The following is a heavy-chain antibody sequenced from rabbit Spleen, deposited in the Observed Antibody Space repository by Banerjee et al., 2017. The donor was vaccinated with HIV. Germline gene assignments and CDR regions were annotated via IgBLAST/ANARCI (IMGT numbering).Heavy chain of an antibody. V-gene: IGHV1S45*01. J-gene: IGHJ4*01. CDR1: GFSFSSSYY. CDR3: ARDGAKSSVYADYLDL. Sequence: QEQLVESGGDLVQPEGSLTLTCTASGFSFSSSYYMCWVRQAPGKGLEWIACIYAGSSGSTYYASWVNGRFSISRSTSLNTVTLQMTSLTAADTATYFCARDGAKSSVYADYLDLWGPGTLVTVS. CDR2: IYAGSSGST. D-gene: IGHD4-2*01.